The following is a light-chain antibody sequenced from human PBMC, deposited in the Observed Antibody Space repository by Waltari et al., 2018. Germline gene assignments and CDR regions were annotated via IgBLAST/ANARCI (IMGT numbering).Light chain of an antibody. CDR1: SLRSYY. V-gene: IGLV3-19*01. CDR2: DKN. J-gene: IGLJ2*01. Sequence: TQAPAESVAMGQIVRSTCQGDSLRSYYSSWYQQTPGQGPILVIYDKNSRPSGVPDRFSGSSSDDTASLTITGAQAEDEAYYYCHSRDASGSGGAFGGGTKLTVL. CDR3: HSRDASGSGGA.